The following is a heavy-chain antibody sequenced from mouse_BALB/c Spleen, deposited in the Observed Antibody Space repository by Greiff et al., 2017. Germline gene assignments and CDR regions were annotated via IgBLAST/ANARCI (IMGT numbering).Heavy chain of an antibody. CDR1: GFTFSSFG. D-gene: IGHD1-1*01. CDR2: ISSGSSTI. Sequence: EVQGVESGGGLVKPGGSLKLSCAASGFTFSSFGMHWVRQAPEKGLEWVAYISSGSSTIYYADTVKGRFTISRDNPKNTLFLQMTSLRSEDTAMYYCARSPYYYGSSYWYFDVWGAGTTVTVSS. CDR3: ARSPYYYGSSYWYFDV. J-gene: IGHJ1*01. V-gene: IGHV5-17*02.